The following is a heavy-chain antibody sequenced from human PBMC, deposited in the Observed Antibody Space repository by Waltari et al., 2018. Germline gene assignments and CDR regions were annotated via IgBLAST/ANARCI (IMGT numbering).Heavy chain of an antibody. CDR2: IYHSGST. CDR1: GGPISSSNW. D-gene: IGHD3-22*01. Sequence: QVQLQESGPGLVKPSGTLSLTCAVSGGPISSSNWWSWVRQPPGKGLEWIGEIYHSGSTNYNPSLKSRVTISVDKSKNQFSLKLSSVTAADTAVYYCARVAHYDSSGYPNTNWFDPWGQGTLVTVSS. CDR3: ARVAHYDSSGYPNTNWFDP. V-gene: IGHV4-4*02. J-gene: IGHJ5*02.